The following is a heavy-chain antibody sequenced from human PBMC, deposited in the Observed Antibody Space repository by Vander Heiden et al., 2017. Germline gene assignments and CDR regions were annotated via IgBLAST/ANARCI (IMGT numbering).Heavy chain of an antibody. V-gene: IGHV3-23*01. CDR3: AKTDYDFWSGYRLGD. CDR1: GFTFSTYA. Sequence: VQLLDSGGGLVQPGGSLRLSCAASGFTFSTYAMSWVRQAPGKGLEWVSLIVGQTGTTGSAYYADFVKGRFTVSRDNSKNTLWLQMNSLRAEDTAVYYCAKTDYDFWSGYRLGDWGQGTLVTVSS. D-gene: IGHD3-3*01. J-gene: IGHJ4*02. CDR2: IVGQTGTTGSA.